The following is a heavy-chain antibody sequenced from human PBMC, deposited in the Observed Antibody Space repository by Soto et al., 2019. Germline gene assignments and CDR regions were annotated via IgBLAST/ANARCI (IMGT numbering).Heavy chain of an antibody. D-gene: IGHD3-22*01. V-gene: IGHV3-30*18. CDR3: AKDQWNGSSVFDY. CDR1: GFTFSSYG. Sequence: QVQLVESGGGVVQPGRSLRLSCAASGFTFSSYGMHWVRQAPGKGLEWVAVISYDGSNKYYADSVKGRFTISRDNSKNTLYLQMNSLRAEDTAVYYCAKDQWNGSSVFDYWCQGTLVTVSS. CDR2: ISYDGSNK. J-gene: IGHJ4*02.